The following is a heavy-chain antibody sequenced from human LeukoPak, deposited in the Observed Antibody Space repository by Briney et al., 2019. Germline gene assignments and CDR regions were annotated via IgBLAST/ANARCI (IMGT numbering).Heavy chain of an antibody. J-gene: IGHJ5*02. D-gene: IGHD4-11*01. Sequence: GRSLRLSCAASGFRFSSYGMHWVRQAPGTGLEWVAVIWNDGSNKYYADSVKGRFTISKDNSKNTVYLQMNSLRAEDTAVYYCARPYSNYGWFDPWGQGTLVTVSS. CDR3: ARPYSNYGWFDP. CDR2: IWNDGSNK. CDR1: GFRFSSYG. V-gene: IGHV3-33*01.